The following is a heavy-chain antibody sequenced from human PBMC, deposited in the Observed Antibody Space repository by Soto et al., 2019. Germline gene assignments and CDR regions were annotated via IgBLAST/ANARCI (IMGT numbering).Heavy chain of an antibody. V-gene: IGHV3-33*01. D-gene: IGHD5-18*01. CDR1: GFTFSTYG. J-gene: IGHJ4*02. Sequence: QVQLVESGGGVVQPGRSLRLSCAASGFTFSTYGMHWVRQAPGKGLEWVAVIWYDGSNKYYADSVKGRFTISRDNSKNTRYLQMNSLRAEDTAVYYCARVSTAMVYFDYWGQGTLVTVSS. CDR3: ARVSTAMVYFDY. CDR2: IWYDGSNK.